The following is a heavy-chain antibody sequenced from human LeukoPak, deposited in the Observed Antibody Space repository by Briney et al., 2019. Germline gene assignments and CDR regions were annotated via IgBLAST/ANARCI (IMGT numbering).Heavy chain of an antibody. Sequence: GASVKVSCKASGYTFTGFYVYWVRQVPGQGLEWMAWINPNSGGTNYAQRFQGRVTVTRDTSVRTTYMELSSLTAEDTAVYYCARARGWFGEPRYWGQGTLVTVSS. J-gene: IGHJ4*02. V-gene: IGHV1-2*02. CDR1: GYTFTGFY. CDR2: INPNSGGT. CDR3: ARARGWFGEPRY. D-gene: IGHD3-10*01.